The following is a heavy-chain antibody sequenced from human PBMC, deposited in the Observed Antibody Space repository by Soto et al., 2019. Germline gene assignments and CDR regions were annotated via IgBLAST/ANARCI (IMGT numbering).Heavy chain of an antibody. D-gene: IGHD4-17*01. CDR3: ARDRGGVYGGNSYYYYGMDG. Sequence: SETLSLTCAVSGGSISSSNWWSWVRQPPGKGLEWIGEIYHSGSTNYNPSLKSRVTISVDKSKNQFSLKLSSVTAADTAAYYCARDRGGVYGGNSYYYYGMDGWGQGNTVTVSS. CDR2: IYHSGST. J-gene: IGHJ6*02. CDR1: GGSISSSNW. V-gene: IGHV4-4*02.